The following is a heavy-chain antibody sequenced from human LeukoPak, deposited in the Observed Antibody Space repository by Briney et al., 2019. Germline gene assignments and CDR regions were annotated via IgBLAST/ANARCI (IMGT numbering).Heavy chain of an antibody. CDR2: IGPHSSAT. J-gene: IGHJ4*02. CDR3: AREGNGLLSKDFDY. CDR1: GFTFTDYY. Sequence: ASVKVSCKSSGFTFTDYYIHWVRQAPGQGLEWMGYIGPHSSATSSPQEFQGRVTMTRDTSMSTAYMELTKLTSDDTAVYYCAREGNGLLSKDFDYWGQGTLVTVSS. D-gene: IGHD2/OR15-2a*01. V-gene: IGHV1-2*02.